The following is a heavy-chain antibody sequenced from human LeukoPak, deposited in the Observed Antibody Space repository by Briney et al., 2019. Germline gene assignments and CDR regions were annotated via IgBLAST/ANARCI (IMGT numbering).Heavy chain of an antibody. CDR1: GGSISSYY. V-gene: IGHV4-59*01. CDR2: IYYSGCT. J-gene: IGHJ4*02. CDR3: ARGAHLDY. Sequence: SETLSLTCTVSGGSISSYYWSWIRQPPGKGLEWIGYIYYSGCTNYNPSLKSRVTISVDTSKNQFSLKLSSVTAADTAVYYCARGAHLDYWGQGTLVTVSS.